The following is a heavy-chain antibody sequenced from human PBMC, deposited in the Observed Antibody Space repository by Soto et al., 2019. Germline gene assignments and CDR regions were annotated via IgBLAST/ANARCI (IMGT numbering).Heavy chain of an antibody. V-gene: IGHV4-34*01. J-gene: IGHJ4*02. D-gene: IGHD1-26*01. Sequence: PSETLSLTCAVSGGSFSGYIWTWIRQSPGKGLQWIGQINRSGSSYYNPSLKSRLTISLYTSSDRFSLELSSVTAADTAVYCARGLFSESSYSGGWYYFDEWSQGPLVPVPP. CDR3: ARGLFSESSYSGGWYYFDE. CDR2: INRSGSS. CDR1: GGSFSGYI.